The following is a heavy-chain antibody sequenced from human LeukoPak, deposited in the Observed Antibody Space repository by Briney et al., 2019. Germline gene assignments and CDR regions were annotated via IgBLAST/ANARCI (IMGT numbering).Heavy chain of an antibody. Sequence: GESLKISCKGSGYDFSTYYIGWVRQLRGKGLEWMGVIYPGDYDTTYSPSFEDEVTMSVDKSSSSAYLQWRSLKASDTAMYYCARLMLFEYGDYGDAFDIWGQGTMVTVSS. CDR1: GYDFSTYY. J-gene: IGHJ3*02. CDR2: IYPGDYDT. D-gene: IGHD4-17*01. V-gene: IGHV5-51*01. CDR3: ARLMLFEYGDYGDAFDI.